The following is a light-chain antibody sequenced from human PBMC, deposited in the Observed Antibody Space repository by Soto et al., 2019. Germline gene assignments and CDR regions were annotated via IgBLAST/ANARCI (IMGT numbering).Light chain of an antibody. Sequence: QSALTQPASVSGSPEQSITISCTGTSNDVGRYNLVSWYQQHPGKAPKVMIYEATKRPSGVSNRFSGSKSSNTASLTISGLQAEDEADYYCCAYAGSGTVVFGGGTKVTVL. V-gene: IGLV2-23*01. CDR2: EAT. CDR1: SNDVGRYNL. J-gene: IGLJ3*02. CDR3: CAYAGSGTVV.